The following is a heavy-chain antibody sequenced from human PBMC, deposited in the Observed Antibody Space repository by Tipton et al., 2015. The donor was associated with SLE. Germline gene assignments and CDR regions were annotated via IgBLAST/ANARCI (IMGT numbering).Heavy chain of an antibody. Sequence: TLSLTCAVYGGSFSGYYWSWIRQPPGKGLEWIGYIYYSGSTNYNPSLKSRVTISVDTSKNQFSLKLSSVTAADTAVYYCARGRGYSSSFDYWGQGTLVTVSS. J-gene: IGHJ4*02. CDR2: IYYSGST. V-gene: IGHV4-59*01. CDR3: ARGRGYSSSFDY. CDR1: GGSFSGYY. D-gene: IGHD6-13*01.